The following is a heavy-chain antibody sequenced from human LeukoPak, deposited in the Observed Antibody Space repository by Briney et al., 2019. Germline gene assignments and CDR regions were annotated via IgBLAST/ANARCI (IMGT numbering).Heavy chain of an antibody. CDR3: TRSGSYGDDAFDI. Sequence: SETLSLTCTVSGGSISSYYWSWIRQPPGKGLEWIGDIYYSGSTNYNPSLKSRVTISVDTSKNQFSPKLSSVTAADTAVYYCTRSGSYGDDAFDIWGQGTMVTVSS. CDR2: IYYSGST. J-gene: IGHJ3*02. D-gene: IGHD3-10*01. CDR1: GGSISSYY. V-gene: IGHV4-59*08.